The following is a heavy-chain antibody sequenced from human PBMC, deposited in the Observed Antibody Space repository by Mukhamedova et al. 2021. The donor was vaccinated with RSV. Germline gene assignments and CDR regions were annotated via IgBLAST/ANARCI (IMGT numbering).Heavy chain of an antibody. CDR2: INAGNGNT. D-gene: IGHD3-22*01. V-gene: IGHV1-3*01. Sequence: RLEWMGWINAGNGNTKYSQKFQGRATITSDTSASTAYMELSSLRSEDTAVYYCASSYYDSSGYYPFDYWGQGTLVTVSS. J-gene: IGHJ4*02. CDR3: ASSYYDSSGYYPFDY.